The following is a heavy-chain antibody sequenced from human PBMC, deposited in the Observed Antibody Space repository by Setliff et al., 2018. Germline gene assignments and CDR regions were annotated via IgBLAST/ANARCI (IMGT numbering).Heavy chain of an antibody. CDR2: MHGSGST. J-gene: IGHJ4*02. CDR1: GGSISSGGYS. V-gene: IGHV4-61*10. CDR3: ARDWLIRNSGSYYWQVDY. Sequence: SETLSLTCVVSGGSISSGGYSWSWIRQAAGKGLEWIGRMHGSGSTNYSPSLKSRVTMSGDTSKNQFSLKLSSVTAADTAVYYCARDWLIRNSGSYYWQVDYWGQGTLVTVSS. D-gene: IGHD1-26*01.